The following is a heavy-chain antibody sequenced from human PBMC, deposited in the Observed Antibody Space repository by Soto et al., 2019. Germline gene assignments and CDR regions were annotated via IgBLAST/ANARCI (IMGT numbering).Heavy chain of an antibody. D-gene: IGHD3-10*01. CDR2: IKQDGSEK. J-gene: IGHJ6*02. V-gene: IGHV3-7*01. CDR3: ASGENWFGEIIYNYGMDV. Sequence: EVQLVESGGGLVQPGGSLRLSCSASGFTFSNYWMSWVRQAPGKGLEWVANIKQDGSEKYYVDSVKGRFTISRDNVKSSLYLQMNSLRAEDTAVYYCASGENWFGEIIYNYGMDVWGQGTTVNVAS. CDR1: GFTFSNYW.